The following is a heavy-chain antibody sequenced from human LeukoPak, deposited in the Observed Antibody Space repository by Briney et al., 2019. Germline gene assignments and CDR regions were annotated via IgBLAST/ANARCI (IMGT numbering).Heavy chain of an antibody. D-gene: IGHD2-2*01. CDR2: IKQDGSEK. CDR3: ARVGGIRGYCSSTSCLNFDY. Sequence: PGGSLRLSCAASGFTFSSYWMSWVRQAPGKGLEWVANIKQDGSEKYYVDSVKGRFTISRDNAKNSLYLQMNSLRAEDTAVYYCARVGGIRGYCSSTSCLNFDYWGQGTLVTVSS. V-gene: IGHV3-7*01. J-gene: IGHJ4*02. CDR1: GFTFSSYW.